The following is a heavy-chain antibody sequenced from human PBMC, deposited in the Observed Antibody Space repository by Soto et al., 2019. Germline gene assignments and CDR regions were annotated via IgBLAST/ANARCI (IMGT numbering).Heavy chain of an antibody. V-gene: IGHV3-48*01. CDR3: ARDGAVAGKGRVTDY. Sequence: EVQLVESGGGLVQPGGSLRLSCAASGFTFSSYSMNWVRQAPGKGLEWVSYISSSSSTIYYAVSVKGRFTISRDNAKNSLYLQMNSLRAEDTAVYYCARDGAVAGKGRVTDYWGQGTLVTVSS. CDR1: GFTFSSYS. CDR2: ISSSSSTI. J-gene: IGHJ4*02. D-gene: IGHD6-19*01.